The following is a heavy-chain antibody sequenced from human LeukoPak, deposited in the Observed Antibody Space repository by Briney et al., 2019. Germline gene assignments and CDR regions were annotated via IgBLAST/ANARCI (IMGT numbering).Heavy chain of an antibody. Sequence: ASVKVSCKASGYTFTGYYMHWVRQAPGQGLEWMGWINPNSGGTNYAQKFQGRVTMTRDTSISTAYMELSRLRSDDTAVYYCARLLYCSSTSCSGRSGLWYAFDIWGQGTMVTVSS. CDR1: GYTFTGYY. V-gene: IGHV1-2*02. J-gene: IGHJ3*02. D-gene: IGHD2-2*01. CDR2: INPNSGGT. CDR3: ARLLYCSSTSCSGRSGLWYAFDI.